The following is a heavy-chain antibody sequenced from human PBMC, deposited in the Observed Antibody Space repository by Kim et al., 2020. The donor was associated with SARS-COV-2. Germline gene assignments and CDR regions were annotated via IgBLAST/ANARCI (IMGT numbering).Heavy chain of an antibody. CDR1: GFTFSKFG. J-gene: IGHJ4*02. Sequence: GGSLRLSCAASGFTFSKFGIHWVRQAPGKGLEWVTRIRPEGDQKFYTDSVKGRFSVSRDNSKNTVLLQMNGLRVDDTAVYYCARDGPNYNFDYWGRGILVTVSP. D-gene: IGHD4-4*01. V-gene: IGHV3-33*01. CDR2: IRPEGDQK. CDR3: ARDGPNYNFDY.